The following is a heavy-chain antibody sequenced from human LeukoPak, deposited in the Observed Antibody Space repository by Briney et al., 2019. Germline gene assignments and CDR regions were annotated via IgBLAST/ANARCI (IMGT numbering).Heavy chain of an antibody. Sequence: GGSLSLSCAASGFTFSSHWMSWVRQAQGKGMEWVANIKEDGSEKFYVDSLKGRFTISRDNAKKSLYLQMNSLRAEDTALYYCARDGLGSGRTGGMDVWGQGTTVTVSS. CDR1: GFTFSSHW. CDR2: IKEDGSEK. D-gene: IGHD1-26*01. CDR3: ARDGLGSGRTGGMDV. V-gene: IGHV3-7*01. J-gene: IGHJ6*02.